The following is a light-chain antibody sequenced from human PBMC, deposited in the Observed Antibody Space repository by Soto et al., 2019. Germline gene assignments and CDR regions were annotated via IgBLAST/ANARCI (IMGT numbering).Light chain of an antibody. CDR2: DVS. V-gene: IGLV2-11*01. Sequence: QSALTQPRSVSGSPGQSVTISCTGTSSDVGGYNYVSWYQQHPGKAPKLMIYDVSKRPSGVPDRFSGSKSGNTASLTISGLQAEDEADYYCCSYAGSYTRWVFGGGTKVTDL. CDR3: CSYAGSYTRWV. J-gene: IGLJ3*02. CDR1: SSDVGGYNY.